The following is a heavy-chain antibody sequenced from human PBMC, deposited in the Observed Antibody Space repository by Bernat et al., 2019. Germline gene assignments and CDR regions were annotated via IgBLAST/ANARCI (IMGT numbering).Heavy chain of an antibody. D-gene: IGHD2-15*01. CDR2: IWYDGSNK. CDR3: ARDSLGYCSGGSCYSVY. V-gene: IGHV3-33*01. J-gene: IGHJ4*02. Sequence: QVQLVESGGGVVQPGRSLRLSCAASGFTFSSYGMHWVRQAPGKGLEWVAVIWYDGSNKYYADSVKGRFTISRDNAKNSLYLQMNSLRAEDTAVYYCARDSLGYCSGGSCYSVYWGQGTLVTVSS. CDR1: GFTFSSYG.